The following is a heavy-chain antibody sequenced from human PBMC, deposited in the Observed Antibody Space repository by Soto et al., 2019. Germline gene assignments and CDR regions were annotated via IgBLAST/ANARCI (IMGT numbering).Heavy chain of an antibody. CDR2: IHYTGSS. V-gene: IGHV4-59*02. CDR1: GGSVSGYY. Sequence: SETLSLTCTVSGGSVSGYYWSWIRQPPGKGLEWIAYIHYTGSSNSNPSLESRVTMSVDTSKNQFSLKLSSVTAADTAVYYCARAKNSYGSGSYIFAYFDDSGQGTLVTVSS. D-gene: IGHD3-10*01. CDR3: ARAKNSYGSGSYIFAYFDD. J-gene: IGHJ4*02.